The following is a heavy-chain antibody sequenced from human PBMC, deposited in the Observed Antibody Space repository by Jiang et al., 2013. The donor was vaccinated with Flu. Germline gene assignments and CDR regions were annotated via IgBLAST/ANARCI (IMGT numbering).Heavy chain of an antibody. CDR2: TYYRSTWNS. J-gene: IGHJ4*02. V-gene: IGHV6-1*01. CDR3: ARDKGGGWYFNN. Sequence: SPSRGLEWLGRTYYRSTWNSDYASSLKGRITINPDTSKNQFSLQLNSVTPEDTAVYYCARDKGGGWYFNNWGQGTLVTVSS. D-gene: IGHD6-19*01.